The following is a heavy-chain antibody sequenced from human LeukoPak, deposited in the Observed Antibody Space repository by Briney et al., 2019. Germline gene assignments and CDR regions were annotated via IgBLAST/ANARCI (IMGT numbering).Heavy chain of an antibody. CDR3: TTRSPARYCSDGACYSSADY. J-gene: IGHJ4*02. D-gene: IGHD2-15*01. CDR2: ISYDGSNK. Sequence: GGSLRLSCAAPGFTFSSYAMHWVRQAPGKGLEWVAVISYDGSNKYYADSVKGRFTISRDDSKDTLYLQMNSLNTEDTAMYYCTTRSPARYCSDGACYSSADYWGQGTLVTVSS. V-gene: IGHV3-30-3*01. CDR1: GFTFSSYA.